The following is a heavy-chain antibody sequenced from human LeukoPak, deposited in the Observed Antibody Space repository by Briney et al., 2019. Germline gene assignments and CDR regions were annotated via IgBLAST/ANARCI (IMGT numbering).Heavy chain of an antibody. D-gene: IGHD2-2*01. J-gene: IGHJ4*02. CDR3: ARADLGEYCSSTSCSLSWDMDY. V-gene: IGHV1-18*01. CDR1: GYTFTSYG. CDR2: ISAYNGNT. Sequence: ASVKVSCKASGYTFTSYGISWVRQAPGQGLEWMGWISAYNGNTNYAQKLQGRVTMTTDTSTSTAYMELRSLRSDDTAVYYCARADLGEYCSSTSCSLSWDMDYWGQGTLVTVSS.